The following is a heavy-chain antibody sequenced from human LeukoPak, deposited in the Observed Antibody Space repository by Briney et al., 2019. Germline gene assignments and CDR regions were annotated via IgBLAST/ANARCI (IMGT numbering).Heavy chain of an antibody. D-gene: IGHD3-10*01. CDR2: ISSSSSYI. J-gene: IGHJ4*02. Sequence: GGSLRLSCAASGFTFSSYSMNWVRQAPGKGLEWVSSISSSSSYIYYADSAKGRFTISRDNSKNTLHLQMSSLRAEDTAIYYCTRDPSGSGPDFDFWGQGTLVIVSS. CDR1: GFTFSSYS. V-gene: IGHV3-21*04. CDR3: TRDPSGSGPDFDF.